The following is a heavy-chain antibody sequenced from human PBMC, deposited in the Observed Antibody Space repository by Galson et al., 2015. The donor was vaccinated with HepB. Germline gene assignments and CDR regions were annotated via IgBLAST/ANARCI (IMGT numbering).Heavy chain of an antibody. CDR3: ARDRTTGYSSGWWNDAFDI. Sequence: SLRLSCAASGFTVSSNYMSWVRQAPGKGLEWVSVIYSGGSTYYADSVKGRFTISRDNSKNTLNLQMNSLRAEDTAVYYCARDRTTGYSSGWWNDAFDIWGQGTMVTVSS. D-gene: IGHD6-19*01. CDR1: GFTVSSNY. CDR2: IYSGGST. V-gene: IGHV3-66*01. J-gene: IGHJ3*02.